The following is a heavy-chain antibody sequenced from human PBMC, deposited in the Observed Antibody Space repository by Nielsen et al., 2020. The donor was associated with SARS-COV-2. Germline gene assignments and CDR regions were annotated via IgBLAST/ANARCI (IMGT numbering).Heavy chain of an antibody. Sequence: VQVSCKASGYSFIDFYMQWVRQAPGQGLEWMGRINPNNGDTDYAQRFQGRVTMTRDTSISTAYMELSRLRSDDTAVYFCARFLVGSGWYFFDHWGQGTLVTVSS. CDR1: GYSFIDFY. V-gene: IGHV1-2*06. CDR3: ARFLVGSGWYFFDH. J-gene: IGHJ4*02. D-gene: IGHD6-19*01. CDR2: INPNNGDT.